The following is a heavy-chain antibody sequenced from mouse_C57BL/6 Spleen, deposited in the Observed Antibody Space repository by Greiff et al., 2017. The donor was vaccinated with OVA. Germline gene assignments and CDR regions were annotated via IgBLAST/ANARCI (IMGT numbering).Heavy chain of an antibody. CDR2: IDPSDSYT. CDR3: AIYYGNYAWFAY. CDR1: GYTFTSYW. J-gene: IGHJ3*01. D-gene: IGHD2-1*01. V-gene: IGHV1-69*01. Sequence: QVQLQQPGAELVMPGASVKLSCKASGYTFTSYWMHWVKQRPGQGLEWIGEIDPSDSYTTYNQKFKGKSTLTVDKSSSTAYMQLSSLTSEDSAVYYCAIYYGNYAWFAYWGQGTLVTVSA.